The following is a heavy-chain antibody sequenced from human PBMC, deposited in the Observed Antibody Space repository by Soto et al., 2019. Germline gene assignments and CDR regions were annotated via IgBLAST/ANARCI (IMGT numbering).Heavy chain of an antibody. CDR2: VIPMFGTP. D-gene: IGHD6-19*01. V-gene: IGHV1-69*12. J-gene: IGHJ4*02. Sequence: QVQLVQSGAEVKKPGSSVKVSCKASGGTFRSYAITWVRQAPGQGLEWMGGVIPMFGTPNYAQKVQDRVMITAEESTYTAYMDLSSLRFDAPAVYYCAIMYSSCLGGDLGYWGQGTLGTVSS. CDR1: GGTFRSYA. CDR3: AIMYSSCLGGDLGY.